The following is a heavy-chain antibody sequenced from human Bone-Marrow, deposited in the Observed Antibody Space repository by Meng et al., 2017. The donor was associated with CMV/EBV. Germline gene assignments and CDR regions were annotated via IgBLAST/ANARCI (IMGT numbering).Heavy chain of an antibody. CDR3: ARVPSTVTTGWEDY. Sequence: GESLKISCAASGFTFSDYYMSWIRQAPGKGLEWVSYISSSSSTIYYADSVKGRFTISRDNAKNSLYLQMNSLRAEDTAVYYCARVPSTVTTGWEDYWGQGTLVTVAS. D-gene: IGHD4-17*01. J-gene: IGHJ4*02. CDR1: GFTFSDYY. V-gene: IGHV3-11*04. CDR2: ISSSSSTI.